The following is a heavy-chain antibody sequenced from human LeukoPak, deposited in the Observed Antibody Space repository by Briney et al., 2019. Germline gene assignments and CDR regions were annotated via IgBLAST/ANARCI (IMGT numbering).Heavy chain of an antibody. CDR3: VGELLPYYGMDV. Sequence: GGSLRLSCAASGFTFSSYAMHWVRQAPGKGLEWVAVISYDGSNKYYADSVKGRFTISRDNSKNTLYLQMNSLRAEDTAVYYSVGELLPYYGMDVWGQGTTVTVSS. J-gene: IGHJ6*02. CDR1: GFTFSSYA. CDR2: ISYDGSNK. D-gene: IGHD3-10*01. V-gene: IGHV3-30-3*01.